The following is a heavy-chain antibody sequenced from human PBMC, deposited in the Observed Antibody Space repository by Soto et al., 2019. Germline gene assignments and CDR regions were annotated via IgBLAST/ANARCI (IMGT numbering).Heavy chain of an antibody. CDR1: GFTFSSYS. CDR3: ARDYYDSSGYYSSIYYYYGMDV. V-gene: IGHV3-21*01. Sequence: GGSLRLSCAASGFTFSSYSMNWVRQAPGKGLEWVSSISSSSSYIYYADSVKGRFTISRDNAKNSLYLQMNSLRAEDTAVYYCARDYYDSSGYYSSIYYYYGMDVWGQGTTVTVSS. CDR2: ISSSSSYI. D-gene: IGHD3-22*01. J-gene: IGHJ6*02.